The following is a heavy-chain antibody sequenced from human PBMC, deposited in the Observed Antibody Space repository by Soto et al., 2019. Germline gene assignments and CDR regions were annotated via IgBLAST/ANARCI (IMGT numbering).Heavy chain of an antibody. Sequence: SETLSLTCSIYGGSFSGYYWSWIRQPPGKGLEWIGEINHSGNTNYNPSLKSRVTISVDTSNNQFSLKLNSVTAADTAVYYCARIPVDTYMIYWSDPWGQGTKVTVSS. V-gene: IGHV4-34*01. CDR2: INHSGNT. J-gene: IGHJ5*02. D-gene: IGHD3-16*01. CDR3: ARIPVDTYMIYWSDP. CDR1: GGSFSGYY.